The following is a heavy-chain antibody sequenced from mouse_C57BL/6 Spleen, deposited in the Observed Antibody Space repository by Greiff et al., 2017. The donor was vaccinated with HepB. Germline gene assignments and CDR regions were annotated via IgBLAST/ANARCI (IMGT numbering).Heavy chain of an antibody. J-gene: IGHJ2*01. V-gene: IGHV1-62-2*01. CDR2: FYPGSGSI. D-gene: IGHD1-1*01. CDR1: GYTFTEYT. Sequence: QVQLKQSGAELVKPGASVKLSCKASGYTFTEYTIHWVKQRSGQGLEWIGWFYPGSGSIKYNEKFKDKATLTADKSSSTVYMELSRWTSEDSAVYFCARHGGYYYGSSYKDYFDYWGQCTTLTVSS. CDR3: ARHGGYYYGSSYKDYFDY.